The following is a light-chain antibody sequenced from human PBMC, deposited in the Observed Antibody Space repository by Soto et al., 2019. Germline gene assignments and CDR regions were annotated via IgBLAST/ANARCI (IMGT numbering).Light chain of an antibody. CDR3: QQNYITPLT. V-gene: IGKV1-39*01. J-gene: IGKJ4*01. CDR2: AAS. Sequence: DVQVTQSPSPLSASVGDRVAISCRASRAITNHLNWYQQKPGKAPILLVYAASTLETGVPSRVSGSGSGTDFTLTIDSLQPEDVATYFCQQNYITPLTFGGGTKVEI. CDR1: RAITNH.